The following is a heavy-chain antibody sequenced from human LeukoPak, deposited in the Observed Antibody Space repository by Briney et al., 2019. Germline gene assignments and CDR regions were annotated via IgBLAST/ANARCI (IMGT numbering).Heavy chain of an antibody. CDR1: GYTFTSYG. D-gene: IGHD6-13*01. J-gene: IGHJ4*02. CDR2: ISAYNGNT. V-gene: IGHV1-18*01. CDR3: ARDWVRYSSSWYGFDY. Sequence: ASVKVSCKASGYTFTSYGISWVRQAPGQGLEWMGWISAYNGNTNYAQKLQGRVTMTTDTSTSTAYMGLRSLRSDDTAVYYCARDWVRYSSSWYGFDYWGQGTLVTVSS.